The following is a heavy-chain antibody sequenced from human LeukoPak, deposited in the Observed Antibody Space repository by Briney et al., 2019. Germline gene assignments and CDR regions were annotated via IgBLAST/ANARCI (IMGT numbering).Heavy chain of an antibody. V-gene: IGHV4-39*01. Sequence: SETLSLTCTVSGGSISSSSYYWGWIRQPPGKGLEWIGSIYYSGSTYYNPSLKSRVTISVDTSKNQFSLKLSSVTAADTAVYYCARLSPAAAIAFDIWGQGTMVTVSS. CDR1: GGSISSSSYY. D-gene: IGHD2-2*01. CDR2: IYYSGST. J-gene: IGHJ3*02. CDR3: ARLSPAAAIAFDI.